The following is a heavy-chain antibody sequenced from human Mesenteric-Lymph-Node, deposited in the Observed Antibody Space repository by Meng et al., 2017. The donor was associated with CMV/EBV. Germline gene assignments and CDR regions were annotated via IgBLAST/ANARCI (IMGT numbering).Heavy chain of an antibody. V-gene: IGHV1-8*01. J-gene: IGHJ4*02. Sequence: ASVKVSCKASGYTFTSYDIAWVRQATGQGLEWMGGMDPDSGNTAYAQKLQGRVTMTTDTSTSTAYMELRSLRSDDTAVYYCARVVGYCSSTSCYADYWGQGTLVTVSS. CDR2: MDPDSGNT. CDR1: GYTFTSYD. CDR3: ARVVGYCSSTSCYADY. D-gene: IGHD2-2*01.